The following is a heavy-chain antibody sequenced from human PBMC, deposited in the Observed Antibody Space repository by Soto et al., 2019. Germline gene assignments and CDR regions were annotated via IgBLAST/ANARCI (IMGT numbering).Heavy chain of an antibody. CDR2: TYYRGST. Sequence: SETLSLTCTVSGGSISSHYWSWVRQAPGKGLEWIGHTYYRGSTTYNPSLRSRSTISVDTSNNQFSLKLNSVTTADTAVYYCARDGREASGMDVWGQGTKVTVSS. CDR1: GGSISSHY. V-gene: IGHV4-59*11. CDR3: ARDGREASGMDV. J-gene: IGHJ6*02. D-gene: IGHD1-26*01.